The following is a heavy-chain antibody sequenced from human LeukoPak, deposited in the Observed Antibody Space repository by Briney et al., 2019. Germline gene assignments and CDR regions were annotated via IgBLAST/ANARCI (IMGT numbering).Heavy chain of an antibody. CDR1: GYTFTGYY. Sequence: ASVKVSCKASGYTFTGYYMHWVRQAPGQGLEWMGWIDPDNGGTNYAQKFQGRVTMTRDMSISTAYMELSRLRSDDTAVYYCARDPSNSGYDYLYYFDYWGQGTLVTVSS. V-gene: IGHV1-2*02. J-gene: IGHJ4*02. D-gene: IGHD5-12*01. CDR3: ARDPSNSGYDYLYYFDY. CDR2: IDPDNGGT.